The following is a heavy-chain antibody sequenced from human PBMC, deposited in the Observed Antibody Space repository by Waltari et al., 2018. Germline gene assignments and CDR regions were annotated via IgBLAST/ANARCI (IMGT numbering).Heavy chain of an antibody. V-gene: IGHV3-9*01. Sequence: EVQLVDSGGGLVQPGRSLRLSCAASGFTLDDYAMHWVRQAPGQGLEWVSGISWNSGSIGYADSVKGRFTISRDNAKNSLYLQMNSLRAEDTALYYCAKDMEKGDDYGGNWSGSWGQGTLVTVSS. J-gene: IGHJ5*02. CDR1: GFTLDDYA. D-gene: IGHD4-17*01. CDR2: ISWNSGSI. CDR3: AKDMEKGDDYGGNWSGS.